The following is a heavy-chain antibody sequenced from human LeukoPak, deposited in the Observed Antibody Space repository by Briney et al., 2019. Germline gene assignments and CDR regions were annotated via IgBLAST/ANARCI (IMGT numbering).Heavy chain of an antibody. D-gene: IGHD3-22*01. J-gene: IGHJ2*01. CDR2: INPSGGST. V-gene: IGHV1-46*01. CDR3: ARDFYDSSGYYGDYWYFDL. CDR1: GYTFTSYY. Sequence: EASVKVSCKASGYTFTSYYMHWVRQAPGQGLEWMGIINPSGGSTSYAQKLQGRVTMTRDTSTSTVYMELSSLRSEDTAVYYCARDFYDSSGYYGDYWYFDLWGRGTLVTVSS.